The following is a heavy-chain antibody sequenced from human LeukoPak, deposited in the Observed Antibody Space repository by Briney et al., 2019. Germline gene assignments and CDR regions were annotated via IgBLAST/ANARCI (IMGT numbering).Heavy chain of an antibody. Sequence: GGSLRLSCAASGFIFSSYAMSWVRQAPGKGLEWVSAISGNGGSTYYADSVKGRFTISRDNSKNTLYLQMNSLRAEDTAVYYCAKALTIPYYYYGMDVWGQGTTVTVSS. V-gene: IGHV3-23*01. CDR1: GFIFSSYA. CDR2: ISGNGGST. D-gene: IGHD3-3*01. J-gene: IGHJ6*02. CDR3: AKALTIPYYYYGMDV.